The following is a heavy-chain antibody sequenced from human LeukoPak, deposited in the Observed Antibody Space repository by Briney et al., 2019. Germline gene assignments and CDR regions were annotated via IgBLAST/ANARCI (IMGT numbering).Heavy chain of an antibody. Sequence: GGSLRLSCAASGFIFSSYAMSWVRQAPGKGLEWVSSISGSGSSTYYADSVKGRFTISGDNSKNTLYLQMNSLRAEDTAVYYCAKYGATAGTNYFDYWGQGTLVTVSS. J-gene: IGHJ4*02. V-gene: IGHV3-23*01. CDR3: AKYGATAGTNYFDY. CDR1: GFIFSSYA. D-gene: IGHD6-13*01. CDR2: ISGSGSST.